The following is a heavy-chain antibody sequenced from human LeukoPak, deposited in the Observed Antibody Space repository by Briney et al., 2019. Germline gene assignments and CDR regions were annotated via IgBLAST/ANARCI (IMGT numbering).Heavy chain of an antibody. CDR3: ARAQNYHDRSGYSDDTFDV. CDR2: INPNSGGT. D-gene: IGHD3-22*01. CDR1: AYTFTGFY. J-gene: IGHJ3*01. Sequence: ASVKVSCKASAYTFTGFYFHWVRQAPGRGLEWMGWINPNSGGTNYAQKFQGRVTMTRDTSINTAFVELRRLRSDDTATYYCARAQNYHDRSGYSDDTFDVWGHGTMITVSS. V-gene: IGHV1-2*02.